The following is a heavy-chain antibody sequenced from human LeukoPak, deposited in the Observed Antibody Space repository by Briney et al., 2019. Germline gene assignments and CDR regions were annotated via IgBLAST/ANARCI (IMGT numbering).Heavy chain of an antibody. J-gene: IGHJ5*02. CDR3: ARAPEYDFWSGYYTWFDP. V-gene: IGHV4-34*01. D-gene: IGHD3-3*01. Sequence: SETLSLTCAVYGGSFSGYYWSWIRQPPAKGLEWIGEINHSGSTNYNPSLKSRVTISVDTSKNQFSLKLSSVTAADTAVYYCARAPEYDFWSGYYTWFDPWGQGTLVTVSS. CDR1: GGSFSGYY. CDR2: INHSGST.